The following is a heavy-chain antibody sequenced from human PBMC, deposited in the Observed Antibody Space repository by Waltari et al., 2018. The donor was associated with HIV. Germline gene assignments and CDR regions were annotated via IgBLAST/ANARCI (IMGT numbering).Heavy chain of an antibody. V-gene: IGHV3-48*04. CDR1: GFTFGSYS. CDR2: ISSSSSTI. J-gene: IGHJ6*02. CDR3: ARGARYYSYGMDV. Sequence: EVQLVESGGGLQQPGGSLRLSCAASGFTFGSYSMNWVRQAPGKGPECVSYISSSSSTIYYADSVKGRFTIARDNAKNSLFLQLSSLRVEDSAVYYCARGARYYSYGMDVWGQGTTVTVSS.